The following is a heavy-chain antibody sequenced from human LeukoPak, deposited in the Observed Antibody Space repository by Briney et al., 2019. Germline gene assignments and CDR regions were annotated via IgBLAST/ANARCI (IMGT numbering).Heavy chain of an antibody. D-gene: IGHD3-9*01. V-gene: IGHV4-39*07. CDR3: ARTNPPGALLTY. J-gene: IGHJ4*02. Sequence: SETLSLTCTVSGGSISSSSYYWGWIRQPPGKGLEWIGSIYYSGSTYYNPSLKSRVTISVDTSKNQFSLKLSSVTAADTAVYYCARTNPPGALLTYWGQGTLVTVSS. CDR1: GGSISSSSYY. CDR2: IYYSGST.